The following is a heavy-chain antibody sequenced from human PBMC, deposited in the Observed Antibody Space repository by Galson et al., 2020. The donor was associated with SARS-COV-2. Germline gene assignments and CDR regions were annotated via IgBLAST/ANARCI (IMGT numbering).Heavy chain of an antibody. CDR3: AREWGEINSSVFDY. CDR1: GYTFISFY. V-gene: IGHV1-46*01. J-gene: IGHJ4*02. D-gene: IGHD2-21*01. Sequence: ASVKVSCKASGYTFISFYIPWVRQAPGQGLEWMGVIKPLGDIPSSAQMFRGRATVTRDMSTQTVYLELSSLTSEDTAVYYCAREWGEINSSVFDYWGQGSLVVVSS. CDR2: IKPLGDIP.